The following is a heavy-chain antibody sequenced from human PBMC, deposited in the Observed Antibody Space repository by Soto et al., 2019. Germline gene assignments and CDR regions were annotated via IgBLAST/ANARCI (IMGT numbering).Heavy chain of an antibody. J-gene: IGHJ4*02. CDR3: ARGFTSSIAALYYFDY. CDR1: GYTFTSYY. D-gene: IGHD6-6*01. V-gene: IGHV1-46*01. Sequence: QVQLVQSAAEVKKPGASVKVSCKASGYTFTSYYMHWVRQAPGQGLEWMGIINPSGGSTSYAQKFQGRVTMTRDTSTSTVYMELSSLRSEDTAVYYCARGFTSSIAALYYFDYWGQGTLVTVSS. CDR2: INPSGGST.